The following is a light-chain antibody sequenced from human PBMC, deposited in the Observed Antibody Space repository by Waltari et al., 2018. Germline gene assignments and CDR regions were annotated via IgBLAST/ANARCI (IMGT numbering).Light chain of an antibody. CDR1: QSVHSTT. J-gene: IGKJ1*01. CDR2: DAS. V-gene: IGKV3-20*01. Sequence: EIVLTQSPGTLSLSPGERATLSCRASQSVHSTTLAWYQQKPGQAPRLGIYDASSRATGIPDRFSGSGSGTDFTLTISRLEPEDFAVYYCHQYGRSPPWTFGQWTKVEIK. CDR3: HQYGRSPPWT.